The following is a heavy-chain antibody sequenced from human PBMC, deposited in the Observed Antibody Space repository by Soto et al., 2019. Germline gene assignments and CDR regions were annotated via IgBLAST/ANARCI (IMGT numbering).Heavy chain of an antibody. CDR2: ISRTGDSA. J-gene: IGHJ5*01. V-gene: IGHV3-23*01. CDR3: AKGPDGSGYYHNWFDS. CDR1: GFSFSDYA. Sequence: EVHLLESGGALVQPGGSLTLSCAASGFSFSDYAMSWVRQAPGKGLEWVSSISRTGDSAYYADSVKGRFAISRDRSKNRLSLQMNSLRAEDTAVYYCAKGPDGSGYYHNWFDSWGQGTLITVSS. D-gene: IGHD3-22*01.